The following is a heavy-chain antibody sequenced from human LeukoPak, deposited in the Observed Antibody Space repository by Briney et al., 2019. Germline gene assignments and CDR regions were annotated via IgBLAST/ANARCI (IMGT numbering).Heavy chain of an antibody. J-gene: IGHJ4*02. CDR3: ARDHSEPGVFFDY. CDR1: GFTLGSNS. Sequence: GGSLRLSCAAPGFTLGSNSMRWVRQAPRKGLEWVSFIGSSISYISYADSVKGRFTISRDNAKNSLYLQMNSLRAEDTAVYYCARDHSEPGVFFDYWGQGTLVTVSS. V-gene: IGHV3-21*04. CDR2: IGSSISYI. D-gene: IGHD1-14*01.